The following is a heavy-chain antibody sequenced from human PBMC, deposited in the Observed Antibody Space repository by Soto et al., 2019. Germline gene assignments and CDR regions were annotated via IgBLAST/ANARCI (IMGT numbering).Heavy chain of an antibody. J-gene: IGHJ4*02. V-gene: IGHV3-21*06. CDR1: EFSFRSYY. CDR3: ARVGTHYGSGSPYYSDY. D-gene: IGHD3-10*01. CDR2: ISPSSSFL. Sequence: GGSLRLSCAASEFSFRSYYMNWVRQAPGRGLEWVSSISPSSSFLNYADSVKGRFTISRDNAKNSVYLQMNSLRVEDTAVYYCARVGTHYGSGSPYYSDYWGQGTLFTVSS.